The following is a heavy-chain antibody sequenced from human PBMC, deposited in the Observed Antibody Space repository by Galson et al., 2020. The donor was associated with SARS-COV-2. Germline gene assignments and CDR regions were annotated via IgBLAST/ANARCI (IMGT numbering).Heavy chain of an antibody. D-gene: IGHD1-1*01. J-gene: IGHJ4*02. V-gene: IGHV3-7*01. Sequence: GGYLRLSCAASGFTFSSYWMSWVRQAPGKGLEWVANIKQDGSEKYYVDSVKGRFTISRDNAKNSLYLQMNSLRAEDTAVYYCARVGNWNGLTRGDYFDYWGQGTLVTGSS. CDR3: ARVGNWNGLTRGDYFDY. CDR2: IKQDGSEK. CDR1: GFTFSSYW.